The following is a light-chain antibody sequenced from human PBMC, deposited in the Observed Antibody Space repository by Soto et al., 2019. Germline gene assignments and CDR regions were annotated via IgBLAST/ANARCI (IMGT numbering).Light chain of an antibody. CDR3: QQRSNWLYT. CDR1: QSVSGS. Sequence: EIVLTQSPATLSLSPGEKATLSCRASQSVSGSLAWYQQKLGQAPRLLIYDASNRATGIPARFSGSGSGTDFTLTISSLEPEDFALYYCQQRSNWLYTFGQGTKLEIK. J-gene: IGKJ2*01. CDR2: DAS. V-gene: IGKV3-11*01.